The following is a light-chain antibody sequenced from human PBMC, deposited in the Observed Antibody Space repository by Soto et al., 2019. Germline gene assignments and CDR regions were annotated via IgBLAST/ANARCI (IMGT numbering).Light chain of an antibody. J-gene: IGKJ3*01. CDR3: QQYNDWPRT. CDR1: QSVSRN. Sequence: EVMMTQSPATLSVSPGERATLSCRASQSVSRNLAWYQQRPGQAPRLLLYGVSTRATGIPARFSGSGSGTEFTLTISSMQSEDFVIYYCQQYNDWPRTFGPGTKVDFK. CDR2: GVS. V-gene: IGKV3D-15*01.